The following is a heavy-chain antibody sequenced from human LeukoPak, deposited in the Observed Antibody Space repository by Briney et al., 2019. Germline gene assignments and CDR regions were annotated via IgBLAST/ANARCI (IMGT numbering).Heavy chain of an antibody. Sequence: ASVKVSCKASGYTFTSYGINWVRQAPGQGLEWMGWISAYNGDTNYAQKLQGRVTMTTDTSTSTAYMELSSLRSEDTAVYYCARGQNYGGNLGGAFDIWGQGTMVTVSS. CDR1: GYTFTSYG. CDR3: ARGQNYGGNLGGAFDI. CDR2: ISAYNGDT. J-gene: IGHJ3*02. D-gene: IGHD4-23*01. V-gene: IGHV1-18*01.